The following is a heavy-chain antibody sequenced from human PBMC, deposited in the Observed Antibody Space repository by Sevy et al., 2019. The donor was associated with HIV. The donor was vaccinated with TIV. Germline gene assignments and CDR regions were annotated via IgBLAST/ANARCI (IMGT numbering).Heavy chain of an antibody. CDR2: VKSKAYGGSV. J-gene: IGHJ4*02. V-gene: IGHV3-49*04. Sequence: GGSLRLSCTASGFTFGDYCMSWVRQAPGKGLEWVAFVKSKAYGGSVDHAASVKSRFTTTRDDSKSIAYLQMNDLKTVDAGVYYCTGRKGAQSIFDYWGQGALVTVSS. D-gene: IGHD3-10*01. CDR3: TGRKGAQSIFDY. CDR1: GFTFGDYC.